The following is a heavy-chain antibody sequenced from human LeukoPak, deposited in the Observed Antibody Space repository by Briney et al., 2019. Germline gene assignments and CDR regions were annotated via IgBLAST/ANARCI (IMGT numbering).Heavy chain of an antibody. CDR2: IIPIFGTA. V-gene: IGHV1-69*13. J-gene: IGHJ4*02. D-gene: IGHD2-15*01. CDR3: ARPGGSHFDY. Sequence: SVKVSCKASGYTFTSYYMHWVRQAPGQGLEWMGGIIPIFGTANYAQKFQGRVTITADESTSTAYMELSSLRSEDTAVYYCARPGGSHFDYWGQGTLVTVSS. CDR1: GYTFTSYY.